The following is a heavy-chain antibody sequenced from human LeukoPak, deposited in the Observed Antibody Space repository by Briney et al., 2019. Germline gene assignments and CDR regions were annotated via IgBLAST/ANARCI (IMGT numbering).Heavy chain of an antibody. D-gene: IGHD6-13*01. CDR1: GGTFSSYA. Sequence: SVKVSCKASGGTFSSYAISWVRQAPGQGLEWMGGIIPIFGTANYAQKFQGRVTVTVDKSTSTAYMELSSLRSEDTAVYYCARDQGIAAAGTGYYYYYMDVWGKGTTVTVSS. CDR2: IIPIFGTA. CDR3: ARDQGIAAAGTGYYYYYMDV. V-gene: IGHV1-69*06. J-gene: IGHJ6*03.